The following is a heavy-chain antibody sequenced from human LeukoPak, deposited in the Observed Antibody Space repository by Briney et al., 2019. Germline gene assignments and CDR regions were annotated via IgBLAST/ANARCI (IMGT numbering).Heavy chain of an antibody. J-gene: IGHJ4*02. D-gene: IGHD4-17*01. CDR1: GGSFSGYY. Sequence: PPETLSLTCAVYGGSFSGYYWSWIRQPPGKGLEWIGEINHSGSTNYNPSLKSRVTISVDTSKNQFSLKLSSVTAADTAVYYCARDHGDFVQHDWGQGTLVTVSS. CDR2: INHSGST. V-gene: IGHV4-34*01. CDR3: ARDHGDFVQHD.